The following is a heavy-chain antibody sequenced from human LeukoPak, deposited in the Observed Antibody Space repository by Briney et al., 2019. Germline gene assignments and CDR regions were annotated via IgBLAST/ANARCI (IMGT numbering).Heavy chain of an antibody. D-gene: IGHD3-16*01. CDR1: GYTFTSYY. J-gene: IGHJ3*02. V-gene: IGHV1-46*01. CDR2: INPSAGNT. CDR3: ARDHLWGSSDAFDI. Sequence: ASVKVSCKASGYTFTSYYIHWVRQAPGRGLEWMGIINPSAGNTNYAQKFQGRVTMTRDTSTSTVYMELSSLRSEDTAVYYCARDHLWGSSDAFDIWGQGTMVTVSS.